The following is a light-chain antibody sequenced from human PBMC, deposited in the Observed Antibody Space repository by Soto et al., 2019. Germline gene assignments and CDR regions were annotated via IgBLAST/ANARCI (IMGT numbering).Light chain of an antibody. CDR2: SHN. V-gene: IGLV1-44*01. CDR3: AAWDDRLNGYV. J-gene: IGLJ1*01. CDR1: SSNIGSNT. Sequence: QSVLTQPPSASGTPGQRVTISCSGSSSNIGSNTVNWYQQLPGTAPKLLIYSHNQRPSGVPDRFSGSKSGTSASLAISGLQSEDEADYYCAAWDDRLNGYVFGTGTKLTVL.